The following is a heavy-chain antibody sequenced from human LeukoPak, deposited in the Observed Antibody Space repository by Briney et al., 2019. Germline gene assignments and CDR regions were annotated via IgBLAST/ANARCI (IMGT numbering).Heavy chain of an antibody. D-gene: IGHD1-26*01. Sequence: ASVMASCKASGYTFTVYYIHWVRQAPGQGLEWMGWINPNSGDTNYAQKFQGRVTVTRDTSISTAFMGLNRLTSDDTAVYYCAREGAGGSWAGYWGQGTLVTVSS. V-gene: IGHV1-2*02. CDR2: INPNSGDT. CDR1: GYTFTVYY. J-gene: IGHJ4*02. CDR3: AREGAGGSWAGY.